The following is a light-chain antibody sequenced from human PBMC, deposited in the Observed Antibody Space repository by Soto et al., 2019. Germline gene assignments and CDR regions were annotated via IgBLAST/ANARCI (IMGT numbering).Light chain of an antibody. CDR2: EVT. V-gene: IGLV2-14*01. CDR1: SSDVGGYKY. CDR3: SSFSSSSTLYV. J-gene: IGLJ1*01. Sequence: QSVLTQPASVSGSPGQSITISCTGTSSDVGGYKYVSWYQQHPGKAPKLMIYEVTNRPSGVSNRFSGSKSGNTASLTVSGLQAEDEADYYCSSFSSSSTLYVFGIGTKLTVL.